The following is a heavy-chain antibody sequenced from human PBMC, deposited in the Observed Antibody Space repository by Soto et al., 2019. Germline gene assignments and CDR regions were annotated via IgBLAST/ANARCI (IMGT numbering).Heavy chain of an antibody. CDR2: IYYSGST. CDR1: GGSISSSSYY. D-gene: IGHD5-18*01. J-gene: IGHJ4*02. CDR3: ARSSRSGYSYFFDY. V-gene: IGHV4-39*01. Sequence: SETLSLTYTVSGGSISSSSYYWGWIRQPPGKGLEWIGSIYYSGSTYYNPSLKSRVTISVDTSKNQFSLKLSSVTAADTAVYYCARSSRSGYSYFFDYWGQGTLVTVSS.